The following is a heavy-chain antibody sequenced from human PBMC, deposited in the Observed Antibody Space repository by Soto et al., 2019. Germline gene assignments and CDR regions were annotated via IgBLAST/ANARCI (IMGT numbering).Heavy chain of an antibody. V-gene: IGHV4-4*02. J-gene: IGHJ3*02. CDR2: IYHSGST. CDR3: ARGPSSSWYGGGAFEI. Sequence: SETLSLTCAVSGGSISSSDWWTWVRQPAGKGLEWIGEIYHSGSTNYNPSLKSRVTISVDKPKNQFSLKLDSVTATDTAVYYCARGPSSSWYGGGAFEIWGQGTMVTVSS. D-gene: IGHD6-13*01. CDR1: GGSISSSDW.